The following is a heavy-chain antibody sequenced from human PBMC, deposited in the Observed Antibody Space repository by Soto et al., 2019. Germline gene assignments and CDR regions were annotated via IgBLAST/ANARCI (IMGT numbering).Heavy chain of an antibody. CDR3: ARGGITGTRNYYYGMDV. D-gene: IGHD1-20*01. J-gene: IGHJ6*02. CDR1: GGSVSSESHY. V-gene: IGHV4-61*01. Sequence: AETLSLTCTVSGGSVSSESHYWSWIRQTPGKGLEWIGYIYYTGSTNYNPSLKGRVTMSVDTSRDQVSLRLRSVTRADTAVYYCARGGITGTRNYYYGMDVWGQGTTVTVSS. CDR2: IYYTGST.